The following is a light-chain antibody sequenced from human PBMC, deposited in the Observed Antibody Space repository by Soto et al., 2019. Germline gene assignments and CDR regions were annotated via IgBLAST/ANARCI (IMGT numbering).Light chain of an antibody. J-gene: IGKJ2*01. CDR1: QSVSSY. Sequence: EIVLTQSPDTLSLSPGERATLSCRASQSVSSYLAWYQQKPGQAPRLLIYDASNRATGIPARFSGSGSGTDFTLTISSLEPEDFAVYYCQQPYTFGQGTKLEIK. V-gene: IGKV3-11*01. CDR3: QQPYT. CDR2: DAS.